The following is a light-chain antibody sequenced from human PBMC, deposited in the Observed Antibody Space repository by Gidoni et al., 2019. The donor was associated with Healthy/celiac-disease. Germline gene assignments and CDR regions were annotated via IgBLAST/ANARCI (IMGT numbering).Light chain of an antibody. CDR1: QRVSRN. V-gene: IGKV3-15*01. Sequence: ELVMTQSPATLSVSPGERATLSCRASQRVSRNLAWYQQKPGQSPRRLIYGASTRATGIPARFSGSGSGTEFTLTIRSLQSEDFAVYYCQQYNNWTPYTFGQGTKLEIK. J-gene: IGKJ2*01. CDR3: QQYNNWTPYT. CDR2: GAS.